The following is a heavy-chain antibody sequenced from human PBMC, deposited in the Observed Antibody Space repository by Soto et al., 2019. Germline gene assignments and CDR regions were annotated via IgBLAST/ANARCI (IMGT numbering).Heavy chain of an antibody. J-gene: IGHJ4*02. Sequence: LSLTCTVSGGSISSGDYYWSWIRQPPGKGLEWIGYIYYSGSTYYNPSLKSRVTISVDTSKNQFSLKLSSVTAADTAVYYCARGPPFDYYDSSYFDYWGQGTLVTVSS. CDR1: GGSISSGDYY. CDR2: IYYSGST. D-gene: IGHD3-22*01. V-gene: IGHV4-30-4*01. CDR3: ARGPPFDYYDSSYFDY.